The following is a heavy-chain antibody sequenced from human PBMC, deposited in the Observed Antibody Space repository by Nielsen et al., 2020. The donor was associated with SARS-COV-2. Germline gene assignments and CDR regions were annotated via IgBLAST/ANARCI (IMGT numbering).Heavy chain of an antibody. D-gene: IGHD7-27*01. Sequence: GESLKISCAASGFTFSSYGMHWVRQAPGKGLEWVAVIWYDGSNKYYADSVKGRFTISRDNSKNTLYLQMNSLRAEDTAVYYCARDSTGGWYFDLWGRGTLVTVSS. CDR2: IWYDGSNK. CDR3: ARDSTGGWYFDL. V-gene: IGHV3-33*01. CDR1: GFTFSSYG. J-gene: IGHJ2*01.